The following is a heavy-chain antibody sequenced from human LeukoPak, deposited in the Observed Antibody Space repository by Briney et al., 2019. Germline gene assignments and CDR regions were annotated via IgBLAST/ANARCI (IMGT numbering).Heavy chain of an antibody. D-gene: IGHD3-10*01. Sequence: GESLKISCKGSGYSFTSYWIGWVRQMPGKGLEWMGIIYPGDSDTRYSPSFQGRVTISADKSISTAYLQWSSLKASDTAMYYCARTGDTRGYGMDVWGQGTTVTVSS. CDR3: ARTGDTRGYGMDV. CDR1: GYSFTSYW. V-gene: IGHV5-51*01. J-gene: IGHJ6*02. CDR2: IYPGDSDT.